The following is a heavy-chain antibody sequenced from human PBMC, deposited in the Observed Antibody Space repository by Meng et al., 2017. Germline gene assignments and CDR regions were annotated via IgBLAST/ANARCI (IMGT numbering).Heavy chain of an antibody. CDR2: IIPIFGTA. J-gene: IGHJ4*02. CDR1: GGTFSSYG. CDR3: ATHSNYYDSSGYFGALRY. V-gene: IGHV1-69*05. D-gene: IGHD3-22*01. Sequence: VQGGQAGAEVKKPGSSVKVSCKASGGTFSSYGISWMRQAPGQGLEWMGGIIPIFGTANYAQKFQGRVTITTDESTSTAYMELSSLRSEDTAVYYCATHSNYYDSSGYFGALRYWGQGTLVTVSS.